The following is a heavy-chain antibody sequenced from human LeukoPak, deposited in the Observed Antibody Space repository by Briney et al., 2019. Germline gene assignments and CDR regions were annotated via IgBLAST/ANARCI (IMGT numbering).Heavy chain of an antibody. CDR2: INHRGST. D-gene: IGHD3-10*01. Sequence: SETLSLTCAIYGGSFSGYYWSWIRQPPGKGLEWIGEINHRGSTNYNPSLKSRVTISVDTSRNSFSLELSSVTAADTAVYYCARDSVSSSGQFDYWGQGTLVTVSS. J-gene: IGHJ4*02. CDR3: ARDSVSSSGQFDY. CDR1: GGSFSGYY. V-gene: IGHV4-34*01.